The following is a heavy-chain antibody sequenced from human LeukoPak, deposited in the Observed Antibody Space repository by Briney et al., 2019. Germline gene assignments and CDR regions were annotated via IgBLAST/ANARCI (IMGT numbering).Heavy chain of an antibody. CDR3: ARDGLHTAHFDY. J-gene: IGHJ4*02. CDR1: GFTFSTYT. D-gene: IGHD5-18*01. Sequence: GGSLRLSCAASGFTFSTYTMNWVRQAPGRGLEWVSTVSDSSDVHYSDSVKGRFTISRDNARNSLYLQMNSLRDEDTAVYYCARDGLHTAHFDYWGQGTLVTVSS. CDR2: VSDSSDV. V-gene: IGHV3-48*02.